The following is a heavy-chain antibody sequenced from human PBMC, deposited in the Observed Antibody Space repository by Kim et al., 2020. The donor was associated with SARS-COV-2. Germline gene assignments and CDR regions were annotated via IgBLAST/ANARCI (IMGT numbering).Heavy chain of an antibody. Sequence: ASVKVSCKASGYTFTDYDSNWVRQATGQGPEWMGWMNPYSGNTGYAQKFQGRVTMTRDTTVNTAYLDLSGLRSDDRAVYYCARGDRYCRSSSCYNYWGQGTLVTVSS. J-gene: IGHJ4*02. CDR3: ARGDRYCRSSSCYNY. D-gene: IGHD2-2*02. CDR1: GYTFTDYD. CDR2: MNPYSGNT. V-gene: IGHV1-8*01.